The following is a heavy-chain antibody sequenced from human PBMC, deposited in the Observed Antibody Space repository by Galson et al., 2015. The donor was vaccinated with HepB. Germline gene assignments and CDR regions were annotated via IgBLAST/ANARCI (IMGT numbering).Heavy chain of an antibody. CDR2: SYWDDDK. V-gene: IGHV2-5*02. J-gene: IGHJ4*02. CDR1: GFSLSTSGVG. CDR3: AHSSPHYDFWIAYRPFDY. D-gene: IGHD3-3*01. Sequence: PALVKPTQTLTLTCTFPGFSLSTSGVGVGWIRQPPGKALECLALSYWDDDKRYSPSLRGRLTITKDTSKNQVILTMTNMVPVDTATYYCAHSSPHYDFWIAYRPFDYWGQGTLVTASS.